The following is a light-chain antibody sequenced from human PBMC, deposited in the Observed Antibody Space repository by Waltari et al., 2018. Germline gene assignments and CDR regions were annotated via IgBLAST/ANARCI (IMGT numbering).Light chain of an antibody. Sequence: FMLTQPHSVSGSPGQTVTISCTRRSGTLAAAHFPWYQQRPGSSPITVIYEDDKRTSGVSDRFSGSVDMSANSASLTISGLKPEDEADYFCQSYDSSSVVFGGGTKLTVL. V-gene: IGLV6-57*01. CDR2: EDD. J-gene: IGLJ2*01. CDR3: QSYDSSSVV. CDR1: SGTLAAAH.